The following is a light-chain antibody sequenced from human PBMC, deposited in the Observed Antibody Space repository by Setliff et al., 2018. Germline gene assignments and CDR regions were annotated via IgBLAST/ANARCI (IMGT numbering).Light chain of an antibody. V-gene: IGLV2-14*03. CDR3: SSYTTISTRV. CDR1: SSDVGAYNF. Sequence: QSVLTQPASVSGSPGQSITISCTGTSSDVGAYNFVSWYQQHPGKAPKLMIYDVSNRPSGVSNRFSGSKSDNTASPTISGLQAEDEADYYCSSYTTISTRVFGSGTKVTVL. CDR2: DVS. J-gene: IGLJ1*01.